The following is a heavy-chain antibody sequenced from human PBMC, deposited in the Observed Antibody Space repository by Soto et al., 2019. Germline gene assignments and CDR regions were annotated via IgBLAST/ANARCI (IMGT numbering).Heavy chain of an antibody. D-gene: IGHD3-16*01. CDR2: VSATGETT. CDR1: GFTFSYYA. CDR3: ARDPDAYLSLWGYDY. V-gene: IGHV3-23*01. Sequence: EVQLLESGGGLVQTGGSLRLSCAASGFTFSYYAMNWVRQAPGKGLEWVAHVSATGETTHYADSVKGRFTISRDNSKNTLYLQMNSLRAEDTALYYCARDPDAYLSLWGYDYWGQGTLVTASS. J-gene: IGHJ4*02.